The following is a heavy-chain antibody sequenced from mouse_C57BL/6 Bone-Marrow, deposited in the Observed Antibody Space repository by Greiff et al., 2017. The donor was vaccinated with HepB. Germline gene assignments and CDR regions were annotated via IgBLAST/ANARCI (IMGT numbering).Heavy chain of an antibody. CDR2: IDPSDSYT. CDR1: GYTFTSYW. V-gene: IGHV1-69*01. J-gene: IGHJ4*01. Sequence: VQLQQPGAELVMPGASVKLSCKASGYTFTSYWMHWVKQRPGQGLEWIGEIDPSDSYTNYNQKFKGKSTLTVDKSSSTAYMQLSSLTSEHSAVYYCERLDLDYYAMDYWGQGTSVTVSA. CDR3: ERLDLDYYAMDY.